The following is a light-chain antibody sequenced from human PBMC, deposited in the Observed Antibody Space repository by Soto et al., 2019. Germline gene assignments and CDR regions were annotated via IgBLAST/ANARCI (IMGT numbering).Light chain of an antibody. V-gene: IGKV4-1*01. CDR1: QSVLFRSNTNND. Sequence: DVVMTQSPDSLAVSLGERATINCRSSQSVLFRSNTNNDLAWYHQKAGQPPKLLISWASSRESGVTDRFSGRGSGPDFTLTISSLQAEDWAVYYCQQYYDTIRTFGQGTKVEIK. J-gene: IGKJ1*01. CDR3: QQYYDTIRT. CDR2: WAS.